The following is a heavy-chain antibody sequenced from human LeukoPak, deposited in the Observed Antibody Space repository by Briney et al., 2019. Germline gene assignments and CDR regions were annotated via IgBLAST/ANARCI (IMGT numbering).Heavy chain of an antibody. J-gene: IGHJ4*02. CDR1: GGSISSYY. CDR3: VRRQTYFDY. V-gene: IGHV4-4*09. CDR2: IYTSGST. Sequence: SETLSLTCTVSGGSISSYYWSWIRQPPGKGLEWIGYIYTSGSTNYNPSLKSRVTISVDTSKNQFSLKLSSVTAADTAVYYCVRRQTYFDYWGQGTLVTVSS.